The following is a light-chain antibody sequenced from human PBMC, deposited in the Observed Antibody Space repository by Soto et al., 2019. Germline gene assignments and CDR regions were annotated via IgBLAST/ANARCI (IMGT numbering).Light chain of an antibody. V-gene: IGLV2-14*01. CDR2: DVS. Sequence: HSALTQPASVSGSPGQSITISCTGTSSDVGAYNYVSWYQQHPGKAPKLMIYDVSNRPSGVSNRFSGSKFGNTASLTISGLQAEDEADYYCSSYTSSTTWVFGGGTKLTVL. CDR3: SSYTSSTTWV. J-gene: IGLJ3*02. CDR1: SSDVGAYNY.